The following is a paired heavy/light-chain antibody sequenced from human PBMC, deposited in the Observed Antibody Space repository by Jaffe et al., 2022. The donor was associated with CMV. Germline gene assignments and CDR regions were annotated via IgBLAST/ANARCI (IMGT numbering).Light chain of an antibody. Sequence: DIQMTQSPSAMSASVGDRVTITCRASQGISNSVAWFQQKPGKVPKRLIYSASTLETGVPSRFRGSGSGAEFTLTISSLQPEDFATYYCLQHRHYPLTFGGGTKVEIK. CDR3: LQHRHYPLT. CDR1: QGISNS. V-gene: IGKV1-17*03. J-gene: IGKJ4*01. CDR2: SAS.
Heavy chain of an antibody. V-gene: IGHV1-46*02. D-gene: IGHD6-19*01. J-gene: IGHJ4*02. CDR3: AVSGWSPHSFDY. Sequence: QVQLVQSGAEVKKPGASVKVSCKASGYNFNNYDIYWVRQAPGQGLEWMGIINPGNGGTSYIKKFEGRVTMTRDTSANTVYMEVSSLTSEDTAVFYCAVSGWSPHSFDYWGQGTLVTVSS. CDR2: INPGNGGT. CDR1: GYNFNNYD.